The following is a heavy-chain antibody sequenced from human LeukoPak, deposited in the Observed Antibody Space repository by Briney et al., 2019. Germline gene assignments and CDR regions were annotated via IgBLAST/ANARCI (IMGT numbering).Heavy chain of an antibody. CDR3: AREESITMVRGVIEWASINWFDP. D-gene: IGHD3-10*01. J-gene: IGHJ5*02. CDR1: GYTLTELS. Sequence: ASVKVSCKVSGYTLTELSMHWVRQAPGKGLEWMGGFDPEDGETIYAQKFQGRVTMTEDTSTGTAYMELSSLRSDDTAVYYCAREESITMVRGVIEWASINWFDPWGQGTLVTVSS. CDR2: FDPEDGET. V-gene: IGHV1-24*01.